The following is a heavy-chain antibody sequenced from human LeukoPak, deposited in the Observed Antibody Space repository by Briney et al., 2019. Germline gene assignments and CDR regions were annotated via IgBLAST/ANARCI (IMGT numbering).Heavy chain of an antibody. CDR3: ARLTREDGVDV. CDR2: MFYNGNT. CDR1: GGPINGYY. V-gene: IGHV4-59*08. Sequence: SETLSLTCNVSGGPINGYYWTWIRQPPQKGLEWIGYMFYNGNTNYNPSLKSRATISVDTSQNQISLRLASVTAADTGTYHCARLTREDGVDVWGQGTTVTVSS. J-gene: IGHJ6*02.